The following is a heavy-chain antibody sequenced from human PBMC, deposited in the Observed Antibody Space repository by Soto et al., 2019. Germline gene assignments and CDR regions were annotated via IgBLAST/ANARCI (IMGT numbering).Heavy chain of an antibody. CDR2: IIPSLGIA. CDR3: ARAPKQWLTRNWFDP. Sequence: ASVKVSCKASGGTFSSYTISWVRQAPGQGLEWMGRIIPSLGIANYAQKFQGRVTITADKSTSKAYMELCSLGSEDTAVYYSARAPKQWLTRNWFDPWGQGTLVTVSS. V-gene: IGHV1-69*02. D-gene: IGHD6-19*01. J-gene: IGHJ5*02. CDR1: GGTFSSYT.